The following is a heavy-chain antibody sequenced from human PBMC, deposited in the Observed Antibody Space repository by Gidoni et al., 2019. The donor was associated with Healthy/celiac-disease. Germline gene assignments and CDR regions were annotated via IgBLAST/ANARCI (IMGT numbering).Heavy chain of an antibody. V-gene: IGHV6-1*01. J-gene: IGHJ3*02. CDR2: TYYRSKWYN. D-gene: IGHD4-17*01. CDR1: GDRVSSNRPA. Sequence: QVQLQQSGPGLVKPSPTLPLTCAISGDRVSSNRPAWTWIRQSPSRGLEWLGRTYYRSKWYNDYAVSVKSRITINPDTSKNQFSLQLNSVTPEDTAVYYCASSDTVTTDEKAFDIWGQGTMVTVSS. CDR3: ASSDTVTTDEKAFDI.